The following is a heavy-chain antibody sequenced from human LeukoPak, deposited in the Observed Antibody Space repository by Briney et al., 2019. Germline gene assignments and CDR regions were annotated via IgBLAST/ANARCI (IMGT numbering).Heavy chain of an antibody. CDR1: GFTFDDYA. CDR2: ISWNSGSI. J-gene: IGHJ5*02. V-gene: IGHV3-9*01. CDR3: AKGGYSSSSRFDP. D-gene: IGHD6-6*01. Sequence: GGSLRLSCAASGFTFDDYAMHWVRQAPGEGLGWVSGISWNSGSIGYADSVKGRFTISRDNAKNSLYLQMNSLRAEDTALYYCAKGGYSSSSRFDPWGQGTLVTVSS.